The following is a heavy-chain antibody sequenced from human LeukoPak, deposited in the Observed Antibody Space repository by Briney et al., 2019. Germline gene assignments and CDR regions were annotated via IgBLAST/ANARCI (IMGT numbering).Heavy chain of an antibody. Sequence: PSETLSLTCAVYGGSFSGYYWSWIRQAPGKGLEWIGYIYYSGSTNYNPSLKSRVTISVDTSKNQFSLKLSSVTAADTAVYYCARGYYGANTHDFWGQGTLVTVSS. D-gene: IGHD4-23*01. CDR3: ARGYYGANTHDF. CDR1: GGSFSGYY. J-gene: IGHJ4*02. V-gene: IGHV4-59*01. CDR2: IYYSGST.